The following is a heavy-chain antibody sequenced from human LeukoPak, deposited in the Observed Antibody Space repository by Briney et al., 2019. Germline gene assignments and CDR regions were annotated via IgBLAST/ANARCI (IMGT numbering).Heavy chain of an antibody. CDR1: GYAFTSYG. D-gene: IGHD3-22*01. V-gene: IGHV1-18*01. CDR2: ISAYNGNT. Sequence: APVRVSCKASGYAFTSYGISWARQAPGEGLQSMGWISAYNGNTNYAQKLQGRVTMTTDTSTSTAYMELRSLRSDDTAVYYCARDRDSSGPYYFDYWGQGTLVTVSS. J-gene: IGHJ4*02. CDR3: ARDRDSSGPYYFDY.